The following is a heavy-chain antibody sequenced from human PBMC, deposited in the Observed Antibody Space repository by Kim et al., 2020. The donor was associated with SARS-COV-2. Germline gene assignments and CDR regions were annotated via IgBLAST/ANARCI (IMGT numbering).Heavy chain of an antibody. J-gene: IGHJ4*02. D-gene: IGHD3-10*01. CDR1: GGSISSGSYY. V-gene: IGHV4-61*02. Sequence: SETLSLTCTVSGGSISSGSYYWSWIRQPAGKGLEWIGRIYTSGSTNYNPSLKSRVTISVDTSKNQFSLKLSSVTAADTAVYYCASGGYYGSGSYEGTYYFDYWGQGTLVTVSS. CDR2: IYTSGST. CDR3: ASGGYYGSGSYEGTYYFDY.